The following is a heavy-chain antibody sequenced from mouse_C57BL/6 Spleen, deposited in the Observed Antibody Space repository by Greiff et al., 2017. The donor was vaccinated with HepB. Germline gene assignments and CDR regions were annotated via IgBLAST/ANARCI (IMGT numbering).Heavy chain of an antibody. Sequence: QVQLQQPGAELVRPGSSVKLSCKASGYNFTSYWMDWVKQRPGQGLEWIGNIYPSDSETNYNQKFKDKATLTVDKSSSTAYMQLSSLTSEDSAVYYCARVRDYETGYFDYWGQGTTLTVSS. V-gene: IGHV1-61*01. CDR2: IYPSDSET. D-gene: IGHD2-4*01. CDR1: GYNFTSYW. J-gene: IGHJ2*01. CDR3: ARVRDYETGYFDY.